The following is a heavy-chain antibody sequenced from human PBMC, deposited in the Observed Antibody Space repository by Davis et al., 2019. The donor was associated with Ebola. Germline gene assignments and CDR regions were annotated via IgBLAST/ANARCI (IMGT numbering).Heavy chain of an antibody. CDR1: GGSITSYY. CDR3: ATEGLLTATLGN. CDR2: IYHSGNA. V-gene: IGHV4-59*01. D-gene: IGHD7-27*01. J-gene: IGHJ4*02. Sequence: ESLKISCTVSGGSITSYYWTWIRQRPGKRLEWIGYIYHSGNANYNPSLENRVTISIDASKTKLYLKLSSVTAADTAVYYCATEGLLTATLGNWGQGTLVSVSS.